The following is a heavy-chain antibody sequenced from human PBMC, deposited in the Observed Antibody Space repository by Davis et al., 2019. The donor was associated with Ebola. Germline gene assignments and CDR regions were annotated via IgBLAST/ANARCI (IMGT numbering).Heavy chain of an antibody. CDR3: AKDLNWNPFYS. CDR1: GFTFSPYA. CDR2: VSGDGYTK. Sequence: PGGSLRLSCAASGFTFSPYAMNWARQAPGKGLEWVASVSGDGYTKYHMDSVRGRFTVSRDNAKNLVFLEMNSLRVDDTAVYFCAKDLNWNPFYSWGQGTRVVVSS. D-gene: IGHD1-1*01. J-gene: IGHJ5*01. V-gene: IGHV3-7*03.